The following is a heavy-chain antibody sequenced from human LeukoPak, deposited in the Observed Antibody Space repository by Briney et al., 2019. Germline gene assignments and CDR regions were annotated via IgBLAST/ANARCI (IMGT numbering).Heavy chain of an antibody. CDR3: ARRAGAYSHPYDY. J-gene: IGHJ4*02. Sequence: PGGSLRLSCTVSGFTVSSNSMSWVRQAPGKGLEWVSFIYSDNTHYSDSVKGRFTTSRDNSKNTLYLQMSSLRAEDTAVYYCARRAGAYSHPYDYWGQGTLITVSS. CDR1: GFTVSSNS. D-gene: IGHD4/OR15-4a*01. CDR2: IYSDNT. V-gene: IGHV3-53*01.